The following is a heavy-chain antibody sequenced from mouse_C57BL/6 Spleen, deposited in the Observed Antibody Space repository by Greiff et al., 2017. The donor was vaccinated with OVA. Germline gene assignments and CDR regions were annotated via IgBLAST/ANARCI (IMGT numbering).Heavy chain of an antibody. J-gene: IGHJ3*01. CDR2: IWGVGST. Sequence: VKLVESGPGLVAPSQSLSITCTVSGFSLTSYGVDWVRQSPGKGLEWLGVIWGVGSTNYNSALKSRLSISKDNSKSQVFLKMNSLQTDDTAMYYCASSYYYGSRWFAYWGQGTLVTVSA. D-gene: IGHD1-1*01. CDR3: ASSYYYGSRWFAY. CDR1: GFSLTSYG. V-gene: IGHV2-6*01.